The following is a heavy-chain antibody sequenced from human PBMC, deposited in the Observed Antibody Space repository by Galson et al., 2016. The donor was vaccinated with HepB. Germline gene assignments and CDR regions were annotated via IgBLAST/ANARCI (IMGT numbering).Heavy chain of an antibody. D-gene: IGHD3-10*01. Sequence: SLRLSCAASGFTFSSNWMHWVRQAPGKGLEWVSSISGSRGSTYYADFVKGRFTISRDNSKNTVYLQMSSLRVDDTAVYYCAKVGWREYDGYWGQGTLVTVSS. CDR1: GFTFSSNW. CDR3: AKVGWREYDGY. J-gene: IGHJ4*02. V-gene: IGHV3-23*01. CDR2: ISGSRGST.